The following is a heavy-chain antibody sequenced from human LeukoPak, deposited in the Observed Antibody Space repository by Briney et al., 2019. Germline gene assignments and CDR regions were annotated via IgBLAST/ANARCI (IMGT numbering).Heavy chain of an antibody. V-gene: IGHV4-34*01. CDR2: INHSGST. CDR1: GGSFSGYY. CDR3: ARDYPPGS. J-gene: IGHJ4*02. D-gene: IGHD1-26*01. Sequence: SETLSLTCAVYGGSFSGYYWSWIRQPPGKGLEWIGEINHSGSTNYNPSLKSRVTISVDTSKNQFSLKLSSVTAADTAVYYCARDYPPGSWGQGTLVTVSS.